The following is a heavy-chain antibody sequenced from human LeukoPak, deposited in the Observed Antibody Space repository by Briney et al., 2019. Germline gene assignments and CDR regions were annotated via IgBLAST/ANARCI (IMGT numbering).Heavy chain of an antibody. J-gene: IGHJ4*02. Sequence: ASAKVSCKASGYTFTSYYMHWVRQAPGQGLEWMGIINPSGGSTSYAQKFQGRVTMTRDMSTSTVYMELSSLRSEDTAVYYCARAIAARPYFDYWGQGTLVTVSS. D-gene: IGHD6-6*01. CDR1: GYTFTSYY. CDR2: INPSGGST. CDR3: ARAIAARPYFDY. V-gene: IGHV1-46*01.